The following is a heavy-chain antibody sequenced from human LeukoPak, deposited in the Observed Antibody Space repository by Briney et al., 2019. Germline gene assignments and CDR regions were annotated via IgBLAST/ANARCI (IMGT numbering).Heavy chain of an antibody. CDR1: GGSFSGYY. Sequence: PSETLSLTCAVFGGSFSGYYRSWIRQPPGKGLEWIGEITHSGSTNYNPSLKSRVTISVDTSKNQFSLKLSSVTAADTAVYYCARDRTTYSSGWYLRLDYWGQGTLVTVTS. CDR2: ITHSGST. J-gene: IGHJ4*02. D-gene: IGHD6-19*01. V-gene: IGHV4-34*01. CDR3: ARDRTTYSSGWYLRLDY.